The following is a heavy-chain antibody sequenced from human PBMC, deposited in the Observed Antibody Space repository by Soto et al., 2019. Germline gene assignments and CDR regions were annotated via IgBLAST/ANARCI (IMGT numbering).Heavy chain of an antibody. Sequence: ASVKVSCKASGYTFTDYFIHWVRQAPGQGFEWMGWINPNSRGTNYAPKFQGRVTMTRDTSNSTAYMELRGLRSDDTAVYYCARVTLKAGNWFDPWGQGTLVTVS. V-gene: IGHV1-2*02. CDR2: INPNSRGT. CDR1: GYTFTDYF. CDR3: ARVTLKAGNWFDP. J-gene: IGHJ5*02.